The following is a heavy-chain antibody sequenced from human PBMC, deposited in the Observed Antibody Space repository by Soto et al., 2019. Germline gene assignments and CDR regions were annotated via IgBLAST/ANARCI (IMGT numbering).Heavy chain of an antibody. D-gene: IGHD3-10*01. CDR2: MNPNNGNT. V-gene: IGHV1-8*01. J-gene: IGHJ1*01. CDR1: GYTFTSYD. Sequence: GASVKVSCKASGYTFTSYDISWVRQATGQQLEWMGWMNPNNGNTDYAPKFQGRATMTMNTSIGTAYMELSSLRSEDAAVYYCARGLRNYYALGSYSYFRHWGQGTLVTVSS. CDR3: ARGLRNYYALGSYSYFRH.